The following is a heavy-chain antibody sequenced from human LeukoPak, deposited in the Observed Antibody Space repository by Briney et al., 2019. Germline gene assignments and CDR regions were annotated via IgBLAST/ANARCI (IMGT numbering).Heavy chain of an antibody. V-gene: IGHV3-21*01. D-gene: IGHD2-2*01. CDR3: ARFCSSTSCYYDYYYMDV. CDR2: ISSSRSYI. J-gene: IGHJ6*03. CDR1: VFSFSRYS. Sequence: GGSLRLSCASSVFSFSRYSMNEVRQAPPKGPEGVSSISSSRSYIYYPHSAKGRFTISRDQATNSLYLQMNRLRAEDTAVYYCARFCSSTSCYYDYYYMDVWGKGNTVTVSS.